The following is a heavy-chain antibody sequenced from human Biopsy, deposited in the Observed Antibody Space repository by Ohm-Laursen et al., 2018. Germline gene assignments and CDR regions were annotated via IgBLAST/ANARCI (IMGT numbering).Heavy chain of an antibody. CDR3: ARDKAVLNYYFASDV. CDR2: IISMVGTP. CDR1: GGTFNNYG. V-gene: IGHV1-69*04. J-gene: IGHJ6*01. D-gene: IGHD2/OR15-2a*01. Sequence: GSSVKVSCKASGGTFNNYGITWVRQAPGQGLEWVGRIISMVGTPNYAQKFQGRATITVDKSTSTAYLDLSSLKSEDTAVYYCARDKAVLNYYFASDVWGQGTTVTVSS.